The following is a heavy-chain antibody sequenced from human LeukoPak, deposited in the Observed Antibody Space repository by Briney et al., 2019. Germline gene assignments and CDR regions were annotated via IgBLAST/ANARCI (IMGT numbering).Heavy chain of an antibody. CDR1: GGSISSGSYY. J-gene: IGHJ4*02. D-gene: IGHD5-18*01. CDR2: IYTSGST. Sequence: SETLSLTCTVSGGSISSGSYYWSWIRQPAGKGLEWIGRIYTSGSTNYNPSLKSRVTISVDTSKNQFSLKLSSVTAADTAVYYCARTDRGYSYDNYYFDYWGQGTLVTVSS. CDR3: ARTDRGYSYDNYYFDY. V-gene: IGHV4-61*02.